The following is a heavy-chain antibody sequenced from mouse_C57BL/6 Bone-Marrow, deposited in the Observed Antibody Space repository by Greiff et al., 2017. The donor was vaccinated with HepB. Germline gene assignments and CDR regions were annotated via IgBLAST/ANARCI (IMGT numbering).Heavy chain of an antibody. V-gene: IGHV5-6*01. J-gene: IGHJ3*01. CDR1: GFTFSSYG. CDR3: ARHYYGSSPWFAY. Sequence: EVMLVESGGDLVKPGGSLKLSCAASGFTFSSYGMSWVRQTPDKRLEWVATLSSGGSYTYYPDSVKGRFTISRDNAKNTLYLQMSSLKSENTAMYYCARHYYGSSPWFAYWGQGTLVTVSA. D-gene: IGHD1-1*01. CDR2: LSSGGSYT.